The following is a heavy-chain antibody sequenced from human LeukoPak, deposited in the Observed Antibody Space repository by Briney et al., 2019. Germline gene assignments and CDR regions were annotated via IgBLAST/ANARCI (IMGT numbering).Heavy chain of an antibody. CDR1: GYTFTSHG. D-gene: IGHD3-22*01. CDR2: ISAYNGNT. CDR3: ARDYYDSSGYFNYYYGIDV. V-gene: IGHV1-18*01. Sequence: ASVKVSCKTSGYTFTSHGIIWVRQAPGQGLEWMGWISAYNGNTNYAQKLQGRVTMTTDTSTSTAYMELRSLRSDDTAVYYCARDYYDSSGYFNYYYGIDVWGQGTTVTVSS. J-gene: IGHJ6*02.